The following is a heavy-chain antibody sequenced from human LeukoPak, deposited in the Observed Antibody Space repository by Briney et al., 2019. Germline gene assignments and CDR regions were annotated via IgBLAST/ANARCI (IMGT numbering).Heavy chain of an antibody. V-gene: IGHV4-39*01. D-gene: IGHD2-21*02. CDR1: GGSISSGGYY. J-gene: IGHJ4*02. Sequence: SETLSLTCTVSGGSISSGGYYWSWIRQHPGKGLEWIGSIYYSGGTYYNPSLKSRVTISVDTSKNQFSLKLSSVTAADTAVYYCARLPAYCGGDCYSGYFDYWGQGTLVTVSS. CDR2: IYYSGGT. CDR3: ARLPAYCGGDCYSGYFDY.